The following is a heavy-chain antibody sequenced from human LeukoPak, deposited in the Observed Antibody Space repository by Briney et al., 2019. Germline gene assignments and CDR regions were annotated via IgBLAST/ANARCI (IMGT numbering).Heavy chain of an antibody. D-gene: IGHD5-18*01. CDR3: ARDLGYSTFDN. CDR1: GFTFGTYW. V-gene: IGHV3-7*01. J-gene: IGHJ4*02. Sequence: GGSLRLSCAASGFTFGTYWMSWVRQAPGKGLEWVANMDREGSEINYVDSVRGRFTISRDNAKNSLSLQMNSLRAEDTAVYFCARDLGYSTFDNWGQGTLVTVSS. CDR2: MDREGSEI.